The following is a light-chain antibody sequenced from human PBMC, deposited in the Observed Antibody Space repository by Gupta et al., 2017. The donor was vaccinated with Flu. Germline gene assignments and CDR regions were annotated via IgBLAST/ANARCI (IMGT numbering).Light chain of an antibody. CDR1: QSITRN. CDR2: GAS. V-gene: IGKV3D-15*01. Sequence: DIVMTQSPVTLSVSPGERATLSCRASQSITRNLAWYQQKPGQAPRLLIYGASSRATGIPARFRCSGCGTEFTLTISSLQSEDFAVYYCQQYNSWPPSFTFGPGTRVDIK. J-gene: IGKJ3*01. CDR3: QQYNSWPPSFT.